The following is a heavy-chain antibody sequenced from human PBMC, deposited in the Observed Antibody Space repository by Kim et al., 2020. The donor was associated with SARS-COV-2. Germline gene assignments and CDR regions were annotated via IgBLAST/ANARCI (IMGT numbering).Heavy chain of an antibody. CDR3: ARDLSVAAAANPYYYYYGMDV. J-gene: IGHJ6*02. Sequence: SQTLSLTCAISGDSVSSNSAAWNWIRQSPSRGLEWLGRTYYRSKWYNDYAVSVKSRITINPDTSKNQFSLQLNSVTPEDTAVYYCARDLSVAAAANPYYYYYGMDVWGQGTTVTVSS. D-gene: IGHD6-13*01. CDR2: TYYRSKWYN. V-gene: IGHV6-1*01. CDR1: GDSVSSNSAA.